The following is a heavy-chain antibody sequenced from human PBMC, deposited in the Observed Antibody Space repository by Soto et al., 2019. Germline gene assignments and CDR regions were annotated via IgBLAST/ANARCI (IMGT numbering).Heavy chain of an antibody. CDR1: GFTFSTFT. V-gene: IGHV3-64D*06. CDR3: AKDPSSPVTRYNWFDP. Sequence: GGSLRLSCSASGFTFSTFTMHWVRQAPGRGLEFVSAINVNGSHTYYADSVKGRFTISRDNSKNTLYIQMSSLRAEDTAVYYCAKDPSSPVTRYNWFDPWGQGTLVT. J-gene: IGHJ5*02. D-gene: IGHD3-10*01. CDR2: INVNGSHT.